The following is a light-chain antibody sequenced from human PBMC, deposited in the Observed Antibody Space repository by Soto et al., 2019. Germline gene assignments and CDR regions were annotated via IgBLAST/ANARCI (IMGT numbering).Light chain of an antibody. CDR2: EVS. CDR1: SSDVGGYKY. CDR3: CSYAGSSAVV. J-gene: IGLJ2*01. V-gene: IGLV2-8*01. Sequence: QSALTQPPSASGSPGQSVTISCTGTSSDVGGYKYVSWYQQHPGKAPKLMIYEVSKRPSGVPDRFSGSKSGNTASLTVSGLQAEDEADYYCCSYAGSSAVVFGGGTKLTVL.